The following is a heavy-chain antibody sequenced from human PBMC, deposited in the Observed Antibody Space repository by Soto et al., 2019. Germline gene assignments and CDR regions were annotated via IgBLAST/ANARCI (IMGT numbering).Heavy chain of an antibody. CDR2: INHSGST. CDR1: GGSFSGYY. D-gene: IGHD3-10*01. CDR3: ARNGDVLLWFGELDYYGMDV. J-gene: IGHJ6*02. V-gene: IGHV4-34*01. Sequence: SETLSLTCAVYGGSFSGYYWSWIRQPPGKGLEWIGEINHSGSTNYSPSLKSRVTISVDTSKNQFSLKLSSVTAADTAVYYCARNGDVLLWFGELDYYGMDVWGQGTTVTVSS.